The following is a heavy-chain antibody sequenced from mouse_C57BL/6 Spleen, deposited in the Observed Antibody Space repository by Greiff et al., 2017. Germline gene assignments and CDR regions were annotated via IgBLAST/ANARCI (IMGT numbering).Heavy chain of an antibody. CDR3: ASLDSSSTWDMYW. CDR2: IHPNSGST. CDR1: GYTFTSYW. Sequence: VQLHQPGAELVTPGASVTLSCKASGYTFTSYWMHWVKQRPGQGLEWIGMIHPNSGSTNYNEKFKSKATLTVDKSSRTAYMQLSILTSADSAVYYCASLDSSSTWDMYWWGQGTSVTVST. D-gene: IGHD3-2*02. J-gene: IGHJ4*01. V-gene: IGHV1-64*01.